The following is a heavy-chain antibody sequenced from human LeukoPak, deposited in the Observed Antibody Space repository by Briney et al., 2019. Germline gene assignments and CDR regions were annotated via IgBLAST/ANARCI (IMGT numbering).Heavy chain of an antibody. Sequence: SETLSLTCTVSGGSISSSSYYWGWIRQPPGKGLEWIGSIYYSGSTYYNPSLKSRVTISVDTSKNQFSLKLSSVTAADTAVYYCARGRLDYDILTGYYKGGYYYYMDVWGKGTTVTTSS. D-gene: IGHD3-9*01. CDR3: ARGRLDYDILTGYYKGGYYYYMDV. CDR2: IYYSGST. V-gene: IGHV4-39*01. CDR1: GGSISSSSYY. J-gene: IGHJ6*03.